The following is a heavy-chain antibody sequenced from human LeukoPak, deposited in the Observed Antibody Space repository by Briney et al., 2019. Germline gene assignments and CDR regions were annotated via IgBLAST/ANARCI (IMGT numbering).Heavy chain of an antibody. V-gene: IGHV1-46*01. Sequence: ASVTVSFKASGYTFTSYYMHWVRQAPGQGLEWMGIINPSGGSTSYAQKFQGRVTMTRDTSTSTVYMELSSLRSEDTAVYYCVRTYDSGGYYDYWGQGTLVTVSS. CDR2: INPSGGST. CDR1: GYTFTSYY. D-gene: IGHD3-22*01. CDR3: VRTYDSGGYYDY. J-gene: IGHJ4*02.